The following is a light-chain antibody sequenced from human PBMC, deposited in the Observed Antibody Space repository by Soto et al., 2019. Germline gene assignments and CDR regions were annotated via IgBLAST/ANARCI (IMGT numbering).Light chain of an antibody. CDR2: DVS. CDR3: CSYVGSYTLV. CDR1: SSDVGGYNY. Sequence: QSALTQPRSVSGSPGQSVTISCTGTSSDVGGYNYVSWYQQHPGKAPKLMIYDVSTRPSGVPDRFSGSKSGNTASLTISGLQAEDEADYYCCSYVGSYTLVFGGGTKLTVL. J-gene: IGLJ2*01. V-gene: IGLV2-11*01.